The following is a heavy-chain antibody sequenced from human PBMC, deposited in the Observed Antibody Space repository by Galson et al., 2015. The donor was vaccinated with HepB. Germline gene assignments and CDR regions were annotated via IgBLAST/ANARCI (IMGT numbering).Heavy chain of an antibody. D-gene: IGHD6-13*01. Sequence: TLSLTCTVSGDSINTDSFYWGWIRQPPGKGLEWIGTIYYNGITYYNPSLVSRVSISIDTPKNQFSLKLRSVTASDTALYYCARHGGSTRYYLDQWGQGTLVTVSS. J-gene: IGHJ4*02. CDR3: ARHGGSTRYYLDQ. V-gene: IGHV4-39*01. CDR1: GDSINTDSFY. CDR2: IYYNGIT.